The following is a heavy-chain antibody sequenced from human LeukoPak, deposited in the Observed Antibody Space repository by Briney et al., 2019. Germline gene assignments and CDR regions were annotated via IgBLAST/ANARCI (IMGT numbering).Heavy chain of an antibody. J-gene: IGHJ4*02. CDR3: AKFPYISCSSSSCYRYYYFDY. CDR2: ISGSGGST. Sequence: GGSLRLSCAPSVFTFSNYAMSWVRQAPGKGLEWVSVISGSGGSTFYADSVRGRFTISRDNSRNTLYLQMNSLRAEDTAVYYCAKFPYISCSSSSCYRYYYFDYWGQGTLVTVSS. V-gene: IGHV3-23*01. D-gene: IGHD2-2*01. CDR1: VFTFSNYA.